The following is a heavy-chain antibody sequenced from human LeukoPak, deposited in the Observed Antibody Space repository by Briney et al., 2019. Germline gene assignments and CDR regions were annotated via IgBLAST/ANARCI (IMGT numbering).Heavy chain of an antibody. V-gene: IGHV2-5*02. CDR3: ARSRVYYYGSGSYFPKTLDY. CDR1: GFSLSTTGVG. J-gene: IGHJ4*02. D-gene: IGHD3-10*01. CDR2: IFWGEDK. Sequence: GSGPTLVKPTQTLTLTCTFSGFSLSTTGVGMAWIRRPPGKALEWLAPIFWGEDKRYSPSLKSRLTLTKDTSKNQVVLTMSDMDPVGTATYYCARSRVYYYGSGSYFPKTLDYWGQGTLVTVSS.